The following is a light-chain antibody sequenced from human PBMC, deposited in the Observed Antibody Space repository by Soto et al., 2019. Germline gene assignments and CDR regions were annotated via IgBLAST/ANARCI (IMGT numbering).Light chain of an antibody. V-gene: IGLV2-14*01. CDR2: EVS. Sequence: QSVLTQPASVSGSPGQSITISCTGTSNDIGHYNSVSWYQQHPAKAPKVMISEVSNRPSGISNRFSGSKSGNTAFLTISGLQAEDEADYYCASYTRTVTMIFGGGTKSPS. CDR3: ASYTRTVTMI. J-gene: IGLJ2*01. CDR1: SNDIGHYNS.